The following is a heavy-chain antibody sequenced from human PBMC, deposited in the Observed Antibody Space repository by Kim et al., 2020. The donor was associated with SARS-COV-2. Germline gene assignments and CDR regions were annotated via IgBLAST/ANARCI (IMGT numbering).Heavy chain of an antibody. J-gene: IGHJ4*02. CDR2: IYHSGST. CDR3: ARGVPLRYFDGQGYYFDY. D-gene: IGHD3-9*01. V-gene: IGHV4-4*02. CDR1: GGSISSSNW. Sequence: SETLSLTCAVSGGSISSSNWWSWVRQPPGKGLEWIGEIYHSGSTNYNPSLKSRVTISVDKSKNQFSLKLSSVTAADTAVYYCARGVPLRYFDGQGYYFDYWGQGTLVTVSS.